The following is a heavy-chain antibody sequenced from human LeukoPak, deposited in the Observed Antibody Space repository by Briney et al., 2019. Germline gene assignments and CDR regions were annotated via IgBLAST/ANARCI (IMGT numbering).Heavy chain of an antibody. CDR1: GFTFSSYW. J-gene: IGHJ4*02. D-gene: IGHD3-10*01. CDR3: AKEEIYYGSGSSPLDY. V-gene: IGHV3-7*04. CDR2: IKQDGSEK. Sequence: PGGSLRLSCAASGFTFSSYWMSWVRQAPGRGLEWVANIKQDGSEKYYVDSVKGRFTISRDNAKNSLYLQMNSLRAEDTAVYYCAKEEIYYGSGSSPLDYWGQGTLVTVSS.